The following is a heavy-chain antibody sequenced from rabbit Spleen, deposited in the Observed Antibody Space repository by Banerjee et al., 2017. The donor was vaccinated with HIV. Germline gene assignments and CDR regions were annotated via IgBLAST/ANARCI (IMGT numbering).Heavy chain of an antibody. J-gene: IGHJ4*01. CDR2: IDTNDGDT. V-gene: IGHV1S45*01. D-gene: IGHD1-1*01. CDR3: ARDLVGVIGWNFYL. Sequence: QEQLVESGGGLVQPEGSLTLTCKASGVSLNDKDVMCWVRQAPGKGLEWIACIDTNDGDTDYANWPKGRFTISKTSSTTVTLRMTSLTAADRAAYFCARDLVGVIGWNFYLWGPGTLVTVS. CDR1: GVSLNDKDV.